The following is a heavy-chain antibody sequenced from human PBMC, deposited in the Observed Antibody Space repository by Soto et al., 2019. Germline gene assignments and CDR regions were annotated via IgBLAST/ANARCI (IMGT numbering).Heavy chain of an antibody. CDR2: INPSGGST. J-gene: IGHJ6*02. CDR1: GYTFTSYY. V-gene: IGHV1-46*01. D-gene: IGHD3-10*01. Sequence: ASVKVSCKASGYTFTSYYMHWVRQAPGQGLEWMGIINPSGGSTSYAQKFQGRVTMTRDTSTSTVYMELSSLRSEDTAVYYCARDSPPLSITMVRGVKGYYYYYGMDVWG. CDR3: ARDSPPLSITMVRGVKGYYYYYGMDV.